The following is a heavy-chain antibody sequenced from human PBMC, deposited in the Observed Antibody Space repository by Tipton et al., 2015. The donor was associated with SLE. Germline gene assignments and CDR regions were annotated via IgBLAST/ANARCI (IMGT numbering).Heavy chain of an antibody. CDR2: IWHDGSNE. Sequence: SLRLSCSASGFTFNRYAMHWVRQAPGKGLEWVAVIWHDGSNEYYADSLQGRFTTPRDNSKNTLYLQMDSLRAEDTAVYYCARVEELATVTLYYYYYMDVWGKGTPVTVSS. V-gene: IGHV3-33*01. J-gene: IGHJ6*03. D-gene: IGHD5-24*01. CDR3: ARVEELATVTLYYYYYMDV. CDR1: GFTFNRYA.